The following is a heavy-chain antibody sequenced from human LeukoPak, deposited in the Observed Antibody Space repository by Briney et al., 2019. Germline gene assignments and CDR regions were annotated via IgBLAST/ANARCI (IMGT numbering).Heavy chain of an antibody. Sequence: GGSLRLSCAASGFTFSSYWMSWVRQAPGKGLEWLANIKQDGSDKYYVDSVKGRFTISRDNAKNSLYLQMNSLRAEDTAVYYCARAGYTSGYDYWGQGTLVTVSS. V-gene: IGHV3-7*01. J-gene: IGHJ4*02. CDR2: IKQDGSDK. CDR3: ARAGYTSGYDY. D-gene: IGHD6-19*01. CDR1: GFTFSSYW.